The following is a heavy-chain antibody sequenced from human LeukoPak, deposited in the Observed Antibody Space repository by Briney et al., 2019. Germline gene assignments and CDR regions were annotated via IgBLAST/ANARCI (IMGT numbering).Heavy chain of an antibody. Sequence: ASVKVSCKASGYTFTSYYMHWVRQAPGQGLEWMGIINPSGGSTSYAPKFQGRVTMTRDMSTSTVYMELSSLRSEDTAVYYCAREGVAWELQKSVNAFDLCGQGTMVTVSS. D-gene: IGHD1-26*01. J-gene: IGHJ3*01. CDR3: AREGVAWELQKSVNAFDL. CDR2: INPSGGST. CDR1: GYTFTSYY. V-gene: IGHV1-46*01.